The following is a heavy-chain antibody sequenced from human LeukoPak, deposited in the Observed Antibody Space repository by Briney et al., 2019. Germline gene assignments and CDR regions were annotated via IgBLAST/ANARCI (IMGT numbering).Heavy chain of an antibody. CDR1: GYTFTGYC. D-gene: IGHD3-22*01. Sequence: ASVKVSCKASGYTFTGYCMHWVRQAPGQGLEWMGRINPNSGGTNYAQKFQGRVTMTRDTSISTAYMELNRLRSDDTAVYYCARAFYDSHAPRFDYWGQGTLVTVSS. V-gene: IGHV1-2*06. CDR2: INPNSGGT. J-gene: IGHJ4*02. CDR3: ARAFYDSHAPRFDY.